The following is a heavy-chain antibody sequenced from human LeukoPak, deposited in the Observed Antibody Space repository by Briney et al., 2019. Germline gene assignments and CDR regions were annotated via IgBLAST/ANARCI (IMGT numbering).Heavy chain of an antibody. CDR3: AKSGGYGLIDY. V-gene: IGHV4-39*01. D-gene: IGHD1-26*01. J-gene: IGHJ4*02. CDR2: IYYSGST. CDR1: GASVSGDPYY. Sequence: PSETLSLTCTVSGASVSGDPYYWGWIRPPPGKGLEWFGNIYYSGSTYYNASLQSRVTISIETSKNQFSLTLNSVTAADTAMYYCAKSGGYGLIDYWGQGTLVTVTS.